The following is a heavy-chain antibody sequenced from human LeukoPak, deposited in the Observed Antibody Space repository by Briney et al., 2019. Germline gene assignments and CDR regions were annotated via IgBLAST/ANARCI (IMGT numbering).Heavy chain of an antibody. J-gene: IGHJ4*02. Sequence: GASLRLSCAASGFIFRNYAMRWVRQAPGKGLEWVSAITGSGDTTYYADSVKGRFTISRDNSKNTLYVEMNPLRAEDTAVYYCAKWGDYDILTGYYVSDFWGQGTLVTVSS. CDR2: ITGSGDTT. CDR1: GFIFRNYA. D-gene: IGHD3-9*01. CDR3: AKWGDYDILTGYYVSDF. V-gene: IGHV3-23*01.